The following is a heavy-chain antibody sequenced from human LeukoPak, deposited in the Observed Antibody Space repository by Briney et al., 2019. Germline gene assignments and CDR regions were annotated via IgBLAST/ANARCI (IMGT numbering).Heavy chain of an antibody. CDR1: GFIVGHNY. D-gene: IGHD5-18*01. CDR3: ARRELLGYSYGLGAFNV. Sequence: GGSLRLSCAASGFIVGHNYMSWFRQAPGKGLEWVSIIYSGGVYSDGTTHYADSVKGRFTISRDSSENTLYLQMNSLRAGDTAVYYCARRELLGYSYGLGAFNVWGQGTMVTVSS. V-gene: IGHV3-66*04. CDR2: IYSGGVYSDGTT. J-gene: IGHJ3*01.